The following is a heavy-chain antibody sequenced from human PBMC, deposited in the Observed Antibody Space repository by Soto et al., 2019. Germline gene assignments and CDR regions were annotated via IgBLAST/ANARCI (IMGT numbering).Heavy chain of an antibody. J-gene: IGHJ3*02. CDR3: AKVWLGVRAFDI. V-gene: IGHV3-23*01. CDR2: ISGSGANT. CDR1: GFTFSTNA. D-gene: IGHD3-10*01. Sequence: PGGSLRLSCAASGFTFSTNAMSWVRQAPEKGLEWVSTISGSGANTYYADSVKGRFTISRDNSKNTLYLQMNSLRVEDTAVYYCAKVWLGVRAFDIWGQGTMVTVSS.